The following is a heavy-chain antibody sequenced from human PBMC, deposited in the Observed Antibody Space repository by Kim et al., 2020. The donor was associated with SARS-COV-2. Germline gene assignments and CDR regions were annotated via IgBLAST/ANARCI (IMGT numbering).Heavy chain of an antibody. CDR2: IYYSGST. Sequence: SETLSLTCTVSGGSISSYYWSWIRQPPGKGLEWIGYIYYSGSTNYNPSLKSRVTISVDTSKNQFSLKLSSVTAADTAVYYCARAYLALVPAAIGPGWFDPWGQGTLVTVSS. V-gene: IGHV4-59*13. D-gene: IGHD2-2*02. J-gene: IGHJ5*02. CDR3: ARAYLALVPAAIGPGWFDP. CDR1: GGSISSYY.